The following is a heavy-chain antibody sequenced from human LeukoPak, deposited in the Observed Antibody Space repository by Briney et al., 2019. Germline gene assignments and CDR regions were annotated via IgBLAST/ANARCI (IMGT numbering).Heavy chain of an antibody. CDR3: ARSDWFDP. CDR2: INSDESTT. J-gene: IGHJ5*02. Sequence: QPGGSLRLSCVASGXTLSGHWMHWVRQAPGKGLVWVSRINSDESTTVYADSVKGRFTISRDNAKNTLYLQMNSLTAEDTAVYYCARSDWFDPWGQGTLVTVSS. V-gene: IGHV3-74*01. CDR1: GXTLSGHW.